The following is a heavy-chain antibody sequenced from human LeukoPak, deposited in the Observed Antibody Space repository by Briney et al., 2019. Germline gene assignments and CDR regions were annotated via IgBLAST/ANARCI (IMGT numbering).Heavy chain of an antibody. Sequence: GESLKISCKGSGYSFTSYWIGWVRQMPGKGLEWMGIIYPGDSDTRYSPSFQGQVTISADKSISTAYLQWSSLKASDTAMYYCARSEKWFGELGETDHWGQGTLVTVSS. D-gene: IGHD3-10*01. V-gene: IGHV5-51*01. CDR1: GYSFTSYW. CDR3: ARSEKWFGELGETDH. J-gene: IGHJ4*02. CDR2: IYPGDSDT.